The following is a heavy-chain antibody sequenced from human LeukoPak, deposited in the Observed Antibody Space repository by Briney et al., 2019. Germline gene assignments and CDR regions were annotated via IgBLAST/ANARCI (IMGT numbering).Heavy chain of an antibody. D-gene: IGHD2-21*02. CDR1: GFTVSSNY. CDR2: IYSGGST. CDR3: ARLPLYGGNSVDAFDI. Sequence: GGSLTLSCAASGFTVSSNYMSWVRQPPGKGLEWVRVIYSGGSTYYADSVKGRFTISRDNSKNTLYLQMNSLRAEDTAVYYCARLPLYGGNSVDAFDIWGEGTMVTVSS. V-gene: IGHV3-66*04. J-gene: IGHJ3*02.